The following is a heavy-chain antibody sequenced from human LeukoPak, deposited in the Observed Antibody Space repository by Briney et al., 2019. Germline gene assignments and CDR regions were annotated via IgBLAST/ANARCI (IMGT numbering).Heavy chain of an antibody. CDR1: GGSISSYY. CDR2: IYTSGST. CDR3: ARVNKATIYRPHGMDV. Sequence: SETLSLTCTVSGGSISSYYWSRIRQPPGKGLEWIGYIYTSGSTNYNPSLKSRVTISVDTSKNQFSLKLSSVTAADTAVYYCARVNKATIYRPHGMDVWGQGTTVTVSS. J-gene: IGHJ6*02. V-gene: IGHV4-4*09. D-gene: IGHD5-24*01.